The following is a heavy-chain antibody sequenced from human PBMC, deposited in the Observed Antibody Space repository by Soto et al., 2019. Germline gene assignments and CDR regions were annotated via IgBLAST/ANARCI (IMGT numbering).Heavy chain of an antibody. Sequence: GGSLRLSCAASGFTFSRYWMYWVRQAPGKGLVWVSRINSDGSSTSYADSVKGRFTISRDNAKNTLYLQMNSLRAEDTAVYYCTTVSYGDLDFWGQGALVTVSS. J-gene: IGHJ4*02. V-gene: IGHV3-74*01. CDR2: INSDGSST. D-gene: IGHD4-17*01. CDR1: GFTFSRYW. CDR3: TTVSYGDLDF.